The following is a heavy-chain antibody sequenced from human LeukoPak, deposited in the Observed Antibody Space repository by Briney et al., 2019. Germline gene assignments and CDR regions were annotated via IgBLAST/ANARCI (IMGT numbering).Heavy chain of an antibody. CDR3: ARDSLGSHFDY. J-gene: IGHJ4*02. D-gene: IGHD1-26*01. CDR2: ISSSSSTI. CDR1: GFTFSSYS. V-gene: IGHV3-48*04. Sequence: GGSLRLSCAASGFTFSSYSMNWVRQAPGKGLEWVSYISSSSSTIYYADSVKGRFTISRDNAKNSLYLQMNSLRAEDTAVYYCARDSLGSHFDYWGQGTLVTVSS.